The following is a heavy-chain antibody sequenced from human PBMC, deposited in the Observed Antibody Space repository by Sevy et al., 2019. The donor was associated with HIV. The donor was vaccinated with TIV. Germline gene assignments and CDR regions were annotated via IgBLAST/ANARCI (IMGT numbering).Heavy chain of an antibody. D-gene: IGHD1-7*01. CDR2: ISSGSTYT. V-gene: IGHV3-11*06. Sequence: GGSLRLSCAASGFTFSDYYMSWIRQAPGKGVEWVSDISSGSTYTKYADSVKGRFTISRDNAKNSLYLQMNSLRVEDTAIYYCARDRRNYAGQYFDYWGQGTLVTVSS. CDR3: ARDRRNYAGQYFDY. CDR1: GFTFSDYY. J-gene: IGHJ4*02.